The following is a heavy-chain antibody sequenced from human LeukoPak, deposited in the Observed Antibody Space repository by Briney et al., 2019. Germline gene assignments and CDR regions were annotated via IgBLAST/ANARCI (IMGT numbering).Heavy chain of an antibody. CDR1: GYTFTSYG. CDR2: ISAYNGNT. V-gene: IGHV1-18*01. J-gene: IGHJ3*02. Sequence: ASVKVSCKASGYTFTSYGISWVRQAPGQGLEWMGWISAYNGNTNYAQKLQGRVTMTTDTSTSTAYMELRSLRSDDTAVYYCARSDYGDYVGAFDIWGQGTMVTVPS. CDR3: ARSDYGDYVGAFDI. D-gene: IGHD4-17*01.